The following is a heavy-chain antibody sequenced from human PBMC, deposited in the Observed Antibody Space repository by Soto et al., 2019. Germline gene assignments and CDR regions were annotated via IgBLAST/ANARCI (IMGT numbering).Heavy chain of an antibody. J-gene: IGHJ3*02. D-gene: IGHD4-17*01. CDR1: GFTFSSYS. CDR3: ASLPVDAFEI. Sequence: PGGSLRLSCAASGFTFSSYSMNWVRQAPGKGLEWVSYISSTSNTIHNADSVKGRFTISRDNAKNSLYLQMNSLRAEDTAVYYYASLPVDAFEIWGEGTMVTVSS. V-gene: IGHV3-48*04. CDR2: ISSTSNTI.